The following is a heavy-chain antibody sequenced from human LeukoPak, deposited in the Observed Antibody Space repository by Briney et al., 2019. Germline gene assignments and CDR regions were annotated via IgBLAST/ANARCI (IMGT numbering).Heavy chain of an antibody. J-gene: IGHJ4*02. Sequence: SQTLSLTCTVSGGSFSSGSYYWSWIRQPAGKGLEWIGRIETSGSTNYNPSLKSRVTISVDTSKNQFSLRLSSVTAADTAFYYCARVRYYYDSSHDWGQGTLVTVSS. CDR2: IETSGST. D-gene: IGHD3-22*01. CDR3: ARVRYYYDSSHD. CDR1: GGSFSSGSYY. V-gene: IGHV4-61*02.